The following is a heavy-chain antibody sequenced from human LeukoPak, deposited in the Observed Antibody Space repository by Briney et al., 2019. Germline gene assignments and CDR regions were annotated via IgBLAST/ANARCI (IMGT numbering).Heavy chain of an antibody. D-gene: IGHD3-10*01. Sequence: GGSLRLSCEVSGFTFSDYWMSWVRQAPGQGLEWVANINQDASDRFYVDSLKGRFTISRDNAKNTLYLQMNSLRVEDTAVYYCATGGIDSRYYFDNWGQGTLVTVSS. CDR2: INQDASDR. CDR1: GFTFSDYW. V-gene: IGHV3-7*01. J-gene: IGHJ4*02. CDR3: ATGGIDSRYYFDN.